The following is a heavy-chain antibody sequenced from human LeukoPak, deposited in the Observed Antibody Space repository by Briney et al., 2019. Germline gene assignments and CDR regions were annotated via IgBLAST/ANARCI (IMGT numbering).Heavy chain of an antibody. CDR1: GYTFNRYW. CDR3: ARGRGTIYMFAY. J-gene: IGHJ4*02. CDR2: INSDGSSI. V-gene: IGHV3-74*01. Sequence: GGSLRLSCGASGYTFNRYWMHSLRQVPGKGLVWVSRINSDGSSITYADSVKGRFTISRDNARNTLYLQMNSLRAEDTAVYYRARGRGTIYMFAYGGQGTLVTVSS. D-gene: IGHD1-7*01.